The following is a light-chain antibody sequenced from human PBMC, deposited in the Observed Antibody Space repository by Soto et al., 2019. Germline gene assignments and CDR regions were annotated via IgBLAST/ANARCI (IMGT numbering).Light chain of an antibody. J-gene: IGKJ2*01. CDR1: QSVSSD. CDR3: HQYNNWPPYT. V-gene: IGKV3-15*01. Sequence: EIVMTQSPDTLSVSPGERVTLSCRASQSVSSDLAWYQQKPGQAPRLLIYGASTRATDIAARFSGSGSGTEFTLTISSLQCEDFAVYYCHQYNNWPPYTFGQGTKLEIK. CDR2: GAS.